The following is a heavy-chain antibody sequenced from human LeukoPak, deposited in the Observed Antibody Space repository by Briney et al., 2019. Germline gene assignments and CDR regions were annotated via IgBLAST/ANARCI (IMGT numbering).Heavy chain of an antibody. CDR2: IHTTGNT. J-gene: IGHJ4*02. D-gene: IGHD3-3*01. CDR3: ARGELTLED. Sequence: RTSETLSLTCAVSGASITPYYWTWIRQPAGKTLEWIGRIHTTGNTNHNSSLKSRVTMSLDTSKNQFSLKLSSVTAADTAVYYCARGELTLEDWGQGTLVTVSS. V-gene: IGHV4-4*07. CDR1: GASITPYY.